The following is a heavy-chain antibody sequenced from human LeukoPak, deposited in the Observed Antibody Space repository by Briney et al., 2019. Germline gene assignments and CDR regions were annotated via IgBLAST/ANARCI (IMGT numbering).Heavy chain of an antibody. D-gene: IGHD3-10*01. CDR2: INPSGGST. CDR1: GYTFTSYY. J-gene: IGHJ4*02. Sequence: ASVKVSCKASGYTFTSYYMHWVRQAPGQGLEWMGIINPSGGSTSYAQKFQGRVTMTRDMSTSTVYMELSSLRSEDTAVYYSARAQVRGVTTYDYWGQGTLVTVSS. CDR3: ARAQVRGVTTYDY. V-gene: IGHV1-46*01.